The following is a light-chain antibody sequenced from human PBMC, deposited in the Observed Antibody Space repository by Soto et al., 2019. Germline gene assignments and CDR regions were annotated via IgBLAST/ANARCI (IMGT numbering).Light chain of an antibody. J-gene: IGKJ1*01. CDR3: QQYGSSPPT. CDR1: QSVSSFF. CDR2: GAS. V-gene: IGKV3-20*01. Sequence: DIVLTPSPGTLSLSPGERTTLSCRASQSVSSFFLAWYQQKPGQAPRLLIFGASSRATGIPDRFSGSGSETDFTLTISRLEPEDFAVYYCQQYGSSPPTFGRGTKVDIK.